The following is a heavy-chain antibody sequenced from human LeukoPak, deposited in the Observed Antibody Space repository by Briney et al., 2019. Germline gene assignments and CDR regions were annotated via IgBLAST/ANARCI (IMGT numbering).Heavy chain of an antibody. CDR3: ATYNWEYEADY. V-gene: IGHV3-74*01. CDR2: INGDGGET. D-gene: IGHD1-20*01. Sequence: PGGSLRLSCAASGFTFSRYWIYWVRQAPGRGLVWVSGINGDGGETRYVDSVKGRFTISRDNAKDTLYLQMNSLRADDTAVYYCATYNWEYEADYWGQGTLATVSS. J-gene: IGHJ4*02. CDR1: GFTFSRYW.